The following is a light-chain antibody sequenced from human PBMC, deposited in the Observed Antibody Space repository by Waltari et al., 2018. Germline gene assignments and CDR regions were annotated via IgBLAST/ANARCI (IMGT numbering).Light chain of an antibody. CDR2: EAT. CDR3: CSYTGTATFLL. V-gene: IGLV2-23*02. J-gene: IGLJ2*01. CDR1: TSDIGAYNL. Sequence: QPALTQPASVSGSPGQSITISCTGTTSDIGAYNLISWYQQKPRSVPKLIIDEATKRPSSVSDRFSGSKSCNAASLTISGLLAEDEVDYYCCSYTGTATFLLFGGGTKLTVL.